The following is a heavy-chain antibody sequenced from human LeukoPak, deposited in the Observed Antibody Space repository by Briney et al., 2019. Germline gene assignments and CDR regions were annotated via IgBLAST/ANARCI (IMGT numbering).Heavy chain of an antibody. CDR2: IKSKTHGGTT. J-gene: IGHJ6*03. CDR3: YYYYMDV. CDR1: GFTFSDYY. V-gene: IGHV3-15*01. Sequence: PGGSLRLSCAASGFTFSDYYMSWIRQAPGKGLEWVGRIKSKTHGGTTDYAAPVKDRFTISRDDSKNTLYLQMNSLKTEDTAVYYCYYYYMDVWGKGTTVTVSS.